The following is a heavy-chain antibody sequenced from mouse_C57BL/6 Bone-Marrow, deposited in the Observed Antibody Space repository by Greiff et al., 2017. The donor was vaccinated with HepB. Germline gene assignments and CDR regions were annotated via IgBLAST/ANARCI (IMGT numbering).Heavy chain of an antibody. V-gene: IGHV1-69*01. D-gene: IGHD1-1*01. CDR3: ARGTTVVDLGFAY. CDR2: IDPSDSYT. CDR1: GYTFTSYW. Sequence: QVQLQQPGAELVMPGASVKLSCKASGYTFTSYWMHWVKQRPGQGLEWIGEIDPSDSYTNYNQKFKGKSTLTVDKSSSTAYMQLSSLTSEDSAVYFCARGTTVVDLGFAYWGQGTLVTVSA. J-gene: IGHJ3*01.